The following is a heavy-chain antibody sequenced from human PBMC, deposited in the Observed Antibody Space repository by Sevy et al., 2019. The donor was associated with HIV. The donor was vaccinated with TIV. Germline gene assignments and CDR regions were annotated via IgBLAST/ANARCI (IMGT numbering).Heavy chain of an antibody. Sequence: SETLSLTCTVSGGTISSSSYRWGWIRQPPGKGLEWVGSIYHTGAADDNPSLKRRVTMSVDMSKNQFSLKVGSVTAADPAVYYCARWYGNNFDYWGQGALVTVSS. D-gene: IGHD3-10*01. CDR3: ARWYGNNFDY. CDR2: IYHTGAA. CDR1: GGTISSSSYR. J-gene: IGHJ4*02. V-gene: IGHV4-39*01.